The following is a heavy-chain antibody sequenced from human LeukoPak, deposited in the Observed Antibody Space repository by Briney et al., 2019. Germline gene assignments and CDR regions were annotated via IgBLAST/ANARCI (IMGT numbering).Heavy chain of an antibody. CDR3: AKSGGLVSG. CDR1: GGSFSGYY. Sequence: PSETLSLTCTVYGGSFSGYYWSWIRQPPGKGLEWIGEINHSGSTNYNPSLKSRVTISVDTSKNQFSLKLSSVTAADTAVYYCAKSGGLVSGWGQGTLVNGSS. CDR2: INHSGST. D-gene: IGHD2/OR15-2a*01. J-gene: IGHJ4*02. V-gene: IGHV4-34*01.